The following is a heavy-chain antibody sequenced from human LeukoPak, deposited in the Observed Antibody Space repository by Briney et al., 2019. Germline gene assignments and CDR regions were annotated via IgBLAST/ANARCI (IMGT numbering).Heavy chain of an antibody. D-gene: IGHD5-18*01. Sequence: ASVXXSCKASGYTFTDYYIHWVRQAPGQGLEGMGRINPNIGGTTSAQNFQGRVTMTRDTSISTAYMELSRLRSDDTAVYYCARGEWLLHYWGQGILVTVSS. V-gene: IGHV1-2*06. J-gene: IGHJ4*02. CDR3: ARGEWLLHY. CDR1: GYTFTDYY. CDR2: INPNIGGT.